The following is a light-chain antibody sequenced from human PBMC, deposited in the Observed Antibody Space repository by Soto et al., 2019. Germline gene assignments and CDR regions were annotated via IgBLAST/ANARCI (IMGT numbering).Light chain of an antibody. V-gene: IGLV2-23*02. CDR3: CSYAGSRV. CDR1: SSDVGSYNL. Sequence: QSVLTQPASVSGSPGQSITISCTGTSSDVGSYNLVSWYQQHPGKAPKLMIYEVSKRPSGVSNRFSGSKSGNTASLTISGLQAEDEADYHCCSYAGSRVFGGGTKLTVL. J-gene: IGLJ2*01. CDR2: EVS.